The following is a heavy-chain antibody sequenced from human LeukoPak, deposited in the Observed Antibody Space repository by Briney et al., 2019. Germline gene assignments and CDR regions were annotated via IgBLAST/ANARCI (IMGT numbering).Heavy chain of an antibody. V-gene: IGHV3-21*01. Sequence: GGSLRLSCAASGFTFSSYSMNWVRQAPGKGLEWVSSISSSSSYIYYADSVKGRFTIPRDNAKSSLYLQMNSLRAEDTAVYYCARVDSSGYFAFDIWGQGTMVTVSS. CDR1: GFTFSSYS. D-gene: IGHD3-22*01. CDR3: ARVDSSGYFAFDI. J-gene: IGHJ3*02. CDR2: ISSSSSYI.